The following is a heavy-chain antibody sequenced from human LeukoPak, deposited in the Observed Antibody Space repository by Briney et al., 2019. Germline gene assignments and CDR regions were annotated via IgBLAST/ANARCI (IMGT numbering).Heavy chain of an antibody. D-gene: IGHD3-22*01. J-gene: IGHJ5*02. Sequence: SVKVSCKASGGTFSSYAISWVRQAPGQGLEWMGGIIPIFGTANYAQKFQGRVTITADESTSTAYMELSSLRSEDTAVYYCASTPAPHYYDSSGSSRFDPWGREPWSPSPQ. V-gene: IGHV1-69*13. CDR3: ASTPAPHYYDSSGSSRFDP. CDR2: IIPIFGTA. CDR1: GGTFSSYA.